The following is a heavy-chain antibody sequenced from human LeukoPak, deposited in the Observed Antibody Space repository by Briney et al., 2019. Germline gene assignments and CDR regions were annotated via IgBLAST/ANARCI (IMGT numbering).Heavy chain of an antibody. CDR1: GYSISSGYY. CDR3: ARASMMTFGGVIGPFDY. D-gene: IGHD3-16*02. V-gene: IGHV4-38-2*02. Sequence: PSETLSLTCTVSGYSISSGYYWGWIRQPPGKGLEWIGSIYHSGSTYYNPSLKSRVTISVDTSKNQFSLKLSSVTAADTAVYYCARASMMTFGGVIGPFDYWGQGTLVTVSS. CDR2: IYHSGST. J-gene: IGHJ4*02.